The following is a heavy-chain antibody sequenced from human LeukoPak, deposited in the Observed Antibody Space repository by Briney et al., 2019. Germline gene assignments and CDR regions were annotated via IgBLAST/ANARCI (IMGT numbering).Heavy chain of an antibody. J-gene: IGHJ4*02. Sequence: PSETLSLTCTVSGYSITGGYFWGWIRQPPGKRLEWIGNIYHTGSTWYNPSLKSRVTIPLDTSKNQFSLKLSSVTAADTAVYYCARTLHTSGWWPFDYWGQGTLVTVSS. D-gene: IGHD6-19*01. CDR3: ARTLHTSGWWPFDY. V-gene: IGHV4-38-2*02. CDR2: IYHTGST. CDR1: GYSITGGYF.